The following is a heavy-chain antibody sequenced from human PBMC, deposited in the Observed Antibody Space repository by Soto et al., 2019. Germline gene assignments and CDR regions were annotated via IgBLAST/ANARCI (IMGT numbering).Heavy chain of an antibody. V-gene: IGHV3-30-3*01. CDR3: ARDVAVATYYYYGMDV. D-gene: IGHD6-19*01. J-gene: IGHJ6*02. CDR2: ISYDGSNK. CDR1: GFTFSSYA. Sequence: QVQLVESGGGVVQPGRSLRLSCAASGFTFSSYAMHWVRQAPGKGLERVAVISYDGSNKYYADSVKGRFTISRDNSKNTLYLQMNSLRAEDTAVYYCARDVAVATYYYYGMDVWGQGTTVTVSS.